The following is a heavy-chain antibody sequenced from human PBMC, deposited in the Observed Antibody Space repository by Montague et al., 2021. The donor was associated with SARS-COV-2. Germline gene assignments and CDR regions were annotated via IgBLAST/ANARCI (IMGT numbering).Heavy chain of an antibody. D-gene: IGHD1-26*01. Sequence: SLRLSCAASGFTFKSYSMHWVRQAPGKGLEWVAVISFGATNKYYADSVKGRFAISRDNSENTLYLQMNTLRVEDTAVYYCARVFSGTYLDYFDFWGQGTLVTASS. J-gene: IGHJ4*02. CDR3: ARVFSGTYLDYFDF. V-gene: IGHV3-30*09. CDR2: ISFGATNK. CDR1: GFTFKSYS.